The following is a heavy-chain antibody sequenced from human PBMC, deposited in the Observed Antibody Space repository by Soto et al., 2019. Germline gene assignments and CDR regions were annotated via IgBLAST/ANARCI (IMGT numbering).Heavy chain of an antibody. Sequence: QVQLQESGPGLMNPSGTLSLTCAVSGGSISTNWWSWVRQPPGKGLEWIGEIYHSGSTNYNPSLKNRVTMSVDKSQNHLSLNLSTVTAADTAVYYCARHIAVSGTRGFDFWGQGNLVTVSS. V-gene: IGHV4-4*02. D-gene: IGHD6-19*01. CDR3: ARHIAVSGTRGFDF. CDR2: IYHSGST. CDR1: GGSISTNW. J-gene: IGHJ4*02.